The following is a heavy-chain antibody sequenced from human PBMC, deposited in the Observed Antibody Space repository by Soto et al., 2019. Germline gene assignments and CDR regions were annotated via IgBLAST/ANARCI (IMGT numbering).Heavy chain of an antibody. D-gene: IGHD6-19*01. CDR2: ISDAGERT. CDR3: AKDYSSVWSRGIDV. J-gene: IGHJ4*02. Sequence: EVQLLESGGGLAQPGGSLRLSCAATGFTFSNHAMTWVRRAAGKGLEWVSGISDAGERTYYADSVRGRFTVSRDNSKNTLYLQTNTLRGDDTAVYYCAKDYSSVWSRGIDVWGQGTLVTVSS. CDR1: GFTFSNHA. V-gene: IGHV3-23*01.